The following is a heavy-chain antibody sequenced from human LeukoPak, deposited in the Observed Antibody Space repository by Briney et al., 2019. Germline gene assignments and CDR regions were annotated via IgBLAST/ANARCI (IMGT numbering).Heavy chain of an antibody. CDR2: IKQDGSEK. J-gene: IGHJ4*02. CDR3: ARVRRGGSYYPYYFDY. D-gene: IGHD3-10*01. Sequence: GGSLRLSCAGSGFTFSSYWMSWVRQAPGKGLEWVANIKQDGSEKYHVDSVKGRFTISRDNAKNSLYLQMNSLRAEDTAVYYCARVRRGGSYYPYYFDYWGQGTLATVSS. V-gene: IGHV3-7*01. CDR1: GFTFSSYW.